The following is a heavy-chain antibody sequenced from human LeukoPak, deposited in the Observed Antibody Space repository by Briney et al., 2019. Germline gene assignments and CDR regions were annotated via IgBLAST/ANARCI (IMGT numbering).Heavy chain of an antibody. D-gene: IGHD1-1*01. CDR1: GGTFSSYA. V-gene: IGHV1-69*13. CDR2: IIPIFGTA. Sequence: GASVKVSCKASGGTFSSYAISWVRQAPGQGLEWMGGIIPIFGTANYAQKFQGRVTITADESTSTAYMELSSLRSEDTAVYYCAKGGELERFDYWGQGTLVTVSS. CDR3: AKGGELERFDY. J-gene: IGHJ4*02.